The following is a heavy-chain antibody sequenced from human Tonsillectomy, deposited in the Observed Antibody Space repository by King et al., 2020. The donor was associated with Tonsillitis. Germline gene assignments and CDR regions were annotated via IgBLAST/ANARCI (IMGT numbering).Heavy chain of an antibody. D-gene: IGHD1-26*01. V-gene: IGHV3-15*01. CDR1: GLTFSNVW. J-gene: IGHJ4*02. CDR3: ATEYSCLSGFIDYLYW. CDR2: IKSKDDGGTT. Sequence: VQLVESGGDLVKPGGSLRLSCAVSGLTFSNVWMSWVRQAPGKGLEWVGRIKSKDDGGTTDYATPVKGRFTMSRNDSKNTVYLQMNSLKTKDTAVYYCATEYSCLSGFIDYLYWWGQGTLVTVSS.